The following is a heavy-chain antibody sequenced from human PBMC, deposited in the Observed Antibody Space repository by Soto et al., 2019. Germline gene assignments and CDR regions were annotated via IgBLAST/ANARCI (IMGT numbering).Heavy chain of an antibody. D-gene: IGHD2-15*01. CDR3: ATDRAAVEDFDS. V-gene: IGHV3-48*03. Sequence: GGSLRLACAASEVTFRSYGMTWVRQAPGMGLEWVAHIDSGAATISYADSVRGRFTISRDNARNSLYLQMNSLRAEDTAIYYCATDRAAVEDFDSWGQGPLVTV. J-gene: IGHJ4*02. CDR2: IDSGAATI. CDR1: EVTFRSYG.